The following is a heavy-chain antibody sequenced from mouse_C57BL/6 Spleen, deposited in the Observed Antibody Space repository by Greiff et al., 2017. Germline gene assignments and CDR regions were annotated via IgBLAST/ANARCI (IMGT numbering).Heavy chain of an antibody. Sequence: QVQLKQPGAELVKPGASVKMSCKASGYTFTSYWITWVKQRPGQGLEWIGDIYPGSGSTNYNEKFKSKATLTVDTSSSTAYMQLSSLTSEDSAVYYCASRYDYDTGFAYWGQGTLVTVSA. CDR3: ASRYDYDTGFAY. D-gene: IGHD2-4*01. V-gene: IGHV1-55*01. J-gene: IGHJ3*01. CDR2: IYPGSGST. CDR1: GYTFTSYW.